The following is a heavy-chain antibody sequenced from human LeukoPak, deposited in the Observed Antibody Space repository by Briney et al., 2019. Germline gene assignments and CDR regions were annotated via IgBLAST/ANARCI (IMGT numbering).Heavy chain of an antibody. J-gene: IGHJ4*02. CDR3: ARDDYRSAFDY. D-gene: IGHD4/OR15-4a*01. CDR2: ISAYNGNT. Sequence: ASVKVSCTASGYTFTGYYMHWVRQAPGQGLEWMGWISAYNGNTNYAQKLQGRVTMTTDTSTSTAYMELRSLRSDDTAVYYCARDDYRSAFDYWGQGTLVTVSS. V-gene: IGHV1-18*04. CDR1: GYTFTGYY.